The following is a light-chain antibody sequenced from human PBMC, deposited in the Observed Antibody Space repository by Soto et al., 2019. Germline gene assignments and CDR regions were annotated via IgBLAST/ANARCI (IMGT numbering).Light chain of an antibody. CDR1: QSALYSADNKDH. J-gene: IGKJ3*01. Sequence: DIVMTQSPDSLAVSLGERATINCKSSQSALYSADNKDHLAWYQQKPGQPPKLLIYWASTRESGIPDRFSGSGSGTDFTLTIGSLQAEDVAGYYCQQYNAVTYRITLGPGTKVEVK. V-gene: IGKV4-1*01. CDR2: WAS. CDR3: QQYNAVTYRIT.